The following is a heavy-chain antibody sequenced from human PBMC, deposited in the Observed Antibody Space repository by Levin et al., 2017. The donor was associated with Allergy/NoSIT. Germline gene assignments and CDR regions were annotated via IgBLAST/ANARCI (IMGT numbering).Heavy chain of an antibody. CDR2: ISYDGSNK. CDR1: GFTFSSYA. V-gene: IGHV3-30-3*01. CDR3: AREKIRSGSVFDFDY. Sequence: GGSLRLSCAASGFTFSSYAMHWVRQAPGKGLEWVAVISYDGSNKYYADSVKGRFTISRDNSKNTLYLQMNSLRAEDTAVYYCAREKIRSGSVFDFDYWGQGTLVTVSS. D-gene: IGHD2-15*01. J-gene: IGHJ4*02.